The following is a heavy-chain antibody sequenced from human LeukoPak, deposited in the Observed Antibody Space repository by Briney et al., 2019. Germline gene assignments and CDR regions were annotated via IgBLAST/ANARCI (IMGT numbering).Heavy chain of an antibody. CDR2: IGGSGDSS. CDR3: AKESAYCGSDCRSLSDH. CDR1: GFTFTSYA. J-gene: IGHJ4*02. D-gene: IGHD2-21*02. Sequence: GGSLRLSCAASGFTFTSYAMSWVRQAPGKGLEWVSGIGGSGDSSFSVDSVKGRFTISRDNSKNTVYLQMNSLRAEDTAVYYCAKESAYCGSDCRSLSDHWGQGTPVTVSS. V-gene: IGHV3-23*01.